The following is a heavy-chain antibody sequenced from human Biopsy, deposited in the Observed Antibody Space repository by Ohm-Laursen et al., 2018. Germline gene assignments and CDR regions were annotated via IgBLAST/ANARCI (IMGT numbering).Heavy chain of an antibody. V-gene: IGHV1-69*01. CDR1: GVTFDTYA. D-gene: IGHD2/OR15-2a*01. Sequence: SSVKVSCKASGVTFDTYAFGWVRQAPGQGLEWMGGRIPYFNTTYYARNFQDRAVITADRSARATDMQLSGLRPDDTAAYDCVGGQRGPPIGVTVPGDAFDLWGPGTMVTVSP. CDR2: RIPYFNTT. J-gene: IGHJ3*01. CDR3: VGGQRGPPIGVTVPGDAFDL.